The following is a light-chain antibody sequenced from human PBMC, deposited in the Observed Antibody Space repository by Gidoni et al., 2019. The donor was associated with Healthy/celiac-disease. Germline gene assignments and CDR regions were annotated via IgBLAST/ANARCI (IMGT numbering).Light chain of an antibody. Sequence: ASLSVTPGERATLSCRARHGVSSDLACYQRKPSQAPSLLIYCSSTRATSTPARFSGSGSGTEFTLTISSLQSEDFAVYYCQQYNNWPRTFXQXTRVEIK. CDR1: HGVSSD. CDR3: QQYNNWPRT. V-gene: IGKV3-15*01. CDR2: CSS. J-gene: IGKJ1*01.